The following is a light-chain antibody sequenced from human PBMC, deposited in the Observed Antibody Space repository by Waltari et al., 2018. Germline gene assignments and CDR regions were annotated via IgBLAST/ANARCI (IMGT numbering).Light chain of an antibody. CDR1: QSVSSY. CDR2: DAS. Sequence: EIVLTQSPATLSLSPGERATLSCRASQSVSSYLAWYKQKPGQAPRLLIYDASNRATGIPARFSGSGSGTDFTLTISSLEPEDFAVYYCQQRSNWPPPTFGGGTKVEIK. J-gene: IGKJ4*01. V-gene: IGKV3-11*01. CDR3: QQRSNWPPPT.